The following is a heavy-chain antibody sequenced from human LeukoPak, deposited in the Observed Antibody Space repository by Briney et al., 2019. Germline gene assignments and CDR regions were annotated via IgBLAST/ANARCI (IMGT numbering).Heavy chain of an antibody. CDR1: GFTFSSYA. CDR2: ISSSSSYI. V-gene: IGHV3-21*01. Sequence: GGSLRLSCAASGFTFSSYAMSWVRQAPGKGLEWVSSISSSSSYIYYADSVKGRFTISRDNAKNSLYLQMNSLRAEDTAVYYCARASSGYDYFDYWGQGTLVTVSS. CDR3: ARASSGYDYFDY. J-gene: IGHJ4*02. D-gene: IGHD5-12*01.